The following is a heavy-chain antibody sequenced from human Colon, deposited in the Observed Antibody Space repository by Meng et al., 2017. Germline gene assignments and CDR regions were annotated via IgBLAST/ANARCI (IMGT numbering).Heavy chain of an antibody. Sequence: QPQEPGPGLVQLPGTRSLACAVSGVSIGNSKWWSWLRQSPGKGLEWIGEISNSGKTVYSPSLKSRVTISLDKSSNHFSLTLSPVTAADTAIYFCARERMRELGLFDYWGQGALVTVSS. CDR2: ISNSGKT. CDR1: GVSIGNSKW. V-gene: IGHV4-4*01. D-gene: IGHD7-27*01. J-gene: IGHJ4*02. CDR3: ARERMRELGLFDY.